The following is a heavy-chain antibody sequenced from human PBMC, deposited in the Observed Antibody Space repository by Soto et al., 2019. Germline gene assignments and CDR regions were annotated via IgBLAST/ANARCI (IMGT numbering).Heavy chain of an antibody. CDR1: GFIFSSYA. V-gene: IGHV3-23*01. CDR3: AKFFVAGTRGYFAS. J-gene: IGHJ4*02. CDR2: ISASGDNA. Sequence: EVQLLESGGGLVQPGGSLRLSCTASGFIFSSYAMSWVRQAPGKGLEWVSAISASGDNAYYADSVKGRFTISRDRSKSLYLQMKSLRADDTAIYYCAKFFVAGTRGYFASWGQGTLVTVSS. D-gene: IGHD3-3*01.